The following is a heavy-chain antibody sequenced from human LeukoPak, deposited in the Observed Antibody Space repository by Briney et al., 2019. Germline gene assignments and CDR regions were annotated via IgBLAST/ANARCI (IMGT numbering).Heavy chain of an antibody. CDR2: IFSGGST. CDR1: GFCIRNNY. Sequence: GGSLRLSCAAYGFCIRNNYMSWVRQAPGKGLEWVSIIFSGGSTYYDDSVKGRFTISRDNSKNTLYLQMNSLRGDDTAVYYCASDGTTLTKTAFDSWGQGTLVTVSS. J-gene: IGHJ4*02. D-gene: IGHD4-17*01. V-gene: IGHV3-66*01. CDR3: ASDGTTLTKTAFDS.